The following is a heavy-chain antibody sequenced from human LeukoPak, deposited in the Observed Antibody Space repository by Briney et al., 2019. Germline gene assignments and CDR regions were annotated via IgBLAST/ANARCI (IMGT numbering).Heavy chain of an antibody. CDR1: GFTFSSYS. D-gene: IGHD3-16*02. CDR3: ARDLSFDY. CDR2: IYSAGST. V-gene: IGHV3-53*01. Sequence: GESLRLSCAASGFTFSSYSMNWVRQAPGKGLEWVSVIYSAGSTYYADSVKGRFTISRDSSKNTLYLQMNSLRAEDTAVYYCARDLSFDYWGQGTLVTVSS. J-gene: IGHJ4*02.